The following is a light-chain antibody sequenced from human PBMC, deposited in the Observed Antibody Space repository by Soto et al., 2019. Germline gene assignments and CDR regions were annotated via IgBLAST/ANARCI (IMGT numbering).Light chain of an antibody. V-gene: IGKV1-9*01. J-gene: IGKJ1*01. CDR1: QGISSY. Sequence: DIQLTQSPSFLSASVGDRVTITCRASQGISSYLAWYQQKPGKAPKLLIYAASTLQSGVPSRFSGRGSGTEFTLTISSLQPEDFATYYCQQLKTFGQGTKVEIK. CDR2: AAS. CDR3: QQLKT.